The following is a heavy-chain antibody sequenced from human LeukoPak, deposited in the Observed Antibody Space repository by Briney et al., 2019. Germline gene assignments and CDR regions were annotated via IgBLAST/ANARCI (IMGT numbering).Heavy chain of an antibody. D-gene: IGHD1-26*01. V-gene: IGHV1-8*01. CDR2: MHPNSGNT. CDR3: ATREWELLAPYGMDV. CDR1: GYTFTSYD. J-gene: IGHJ6*02. Sequence: EASVKVSCKASGYTFTSYDINWVRQATGQGLEWMGWMHPNSGNTGYAQNFQGRVTMTRNTSISTAYMELSSLRSEDTAVYYCATREWELLAPYGMDVWGQGTTVTVSS.